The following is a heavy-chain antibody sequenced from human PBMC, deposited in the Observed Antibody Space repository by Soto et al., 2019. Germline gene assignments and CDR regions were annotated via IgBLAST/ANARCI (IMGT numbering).Heavy chain of an antibody. D-gene: IGHD6-13*01. V-gene: IGHV4-59*01. J-gene: IGHJ5*02. CDR2: IYYSGST. CDR1: GRSISSYY. CDR3: ARDRRSWYLGYWFDP. Sequence: SETLSLTCPVSGRSISSYYWRWIRQPPGKGLEWIGYIYYSGSTNYNPSLKSRVTLSVDTSKNQFSLKLSSVTAADTAVYYCARDRRSWYLGYWFDPWGQGTLVTVS.